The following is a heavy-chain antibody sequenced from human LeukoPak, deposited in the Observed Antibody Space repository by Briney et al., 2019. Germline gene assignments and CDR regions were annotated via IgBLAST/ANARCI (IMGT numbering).Heavy chain of an antibody. D-gene: IGHD2-15*01. Sequence: ASVKVSCKASGYTFTSYYMHWVRQAPGQGLEWMGIINPSGGSASYAQKFQGRVTMTRDMSTSTVYMELSSLRSEDTAVYYCARERVVVVVAASGYSYGFGGDYWGQGTLVTVSS. V-gene: IGHV1-46*01. CDR1: GYTFTSYY. J-gene: IGHJ4*02. CDR3: ARERVVVVVAASGYSYGFGGDY. CDR2: INPSGGSA.